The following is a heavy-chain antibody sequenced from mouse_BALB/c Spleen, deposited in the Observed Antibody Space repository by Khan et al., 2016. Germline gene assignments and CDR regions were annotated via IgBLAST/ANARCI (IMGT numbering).Heavy chain of an antibody. CDR1: GYSLTSYG. CDR3: ARDSFTTVVAPYYAMDY. V-gene: IGHV2-9*02. J-gene: IGHJ4*01. Sequence: QVQLKESGPGLVAPSQSLSITCTVSGYSLTSYGVHWVRQPPGKGLEWLGVIWAGGSTNYNSALMSRLSISKDNSKSQVFLKMNSLQTDDTAMYYCARDSFTTVVAPYYAMDYWGQGTSVTVSS. D-gene: IGHD1-1*01. CDR2: IWAGGST.